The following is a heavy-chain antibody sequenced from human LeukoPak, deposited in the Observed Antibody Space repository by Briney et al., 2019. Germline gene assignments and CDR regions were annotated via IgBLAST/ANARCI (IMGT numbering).Heavy chain of an antibody. CDR1: GYSFTSYW. CDR3: ARHYPGGDYFIDY. D-gene: IGHD4-17*01. V-gene: IGHV5-51*01. Sequence: GESLKISCKGSGYSFTSYWIGWVRQMPGKGLEWVGIIYPDDSDTRYSPSFQDRVTISADKSISTASLQWSSLKASDTAIYYCARHYPGGDYFIDYWGQGTLVTVSS. CDR2: IYPDDSDT. J-gene: IGHJ4*02.